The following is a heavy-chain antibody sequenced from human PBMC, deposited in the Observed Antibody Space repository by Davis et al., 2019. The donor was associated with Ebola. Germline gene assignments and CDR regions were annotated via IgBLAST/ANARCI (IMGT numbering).Heavy chain of an antibody. CDR2: ISYDGSNK. V-gene: IGHV3-30-3*01. CDR1: GFTFSSYA. Sequence: PGGSLRLSCAASGFTFSSYAMHWVRQAPGKGLEWVAVISYDGSNKYYADSVKGRFTISRDNYKNTLYLQMNSLRAEDTALYYCASDRGSGSYYFFYYGMDVWGQGTTVTVSS. J-gene: IGHJ6*02. D-gene: IGHD3-10*01. CDR3: ASDRGSGSYYFFYYGMDV.